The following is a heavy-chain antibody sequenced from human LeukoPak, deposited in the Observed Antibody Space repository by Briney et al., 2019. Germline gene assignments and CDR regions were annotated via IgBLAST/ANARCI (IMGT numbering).Heavy chain of an antibody. CDR3: TRGETGRDSSGYFGY. V-gene: IGHV1-2*02. Sequence: ASVKVSCKACGYTFSDYYRHWVRQAPGQGLEWMGWINPNSGGTNYAQKFQGRVTMTRDTSIRTAYMELSRLRSDDTAVYYCTRGETGRDSSGYFGYWGQGTLVTVSS. D-gene: IGHD3-22*01. CDR1: GYTFSDYY. J-gene: IGHJ4*02. CDR2: INPNSGGT.